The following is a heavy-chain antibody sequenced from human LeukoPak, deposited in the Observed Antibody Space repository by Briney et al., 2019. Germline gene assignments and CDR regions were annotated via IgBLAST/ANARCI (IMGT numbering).Heavy chain of an antibody. CDR3: ATDKGYYASGFFDN. V-gene: IGHV3-23*01. CDR1: GFTFRNYG. Sequence: GGSLRLSCAASGFTFRNYGMSWVRQTPGKGLEWVSVISGSGGTSYYADSAKGRFTISRDSSKNTLCLQMNSLRAEDTAVYYCATDKGYYASGFFDNWGQGALVSVSS. J-gene: IGHJ4*02. CDR2: ISGSGGTS. D-gene: IGHD3-10*01.